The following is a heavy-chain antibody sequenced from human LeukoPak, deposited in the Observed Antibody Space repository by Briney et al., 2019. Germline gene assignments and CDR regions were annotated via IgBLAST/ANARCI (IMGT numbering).Heavy chain of an antibody. Sequence: SEPLSLTCAVSGGSLNNYFWNWIRQAPGKGLEWIGEVSDSGRSNYNPSLESRLTISVDTSKDQFSLNLYSVTAADTAVYYCARCEGVVGAPLDLWGRGTLVTVSS. J-gene: IGHJ2*01. CDR2: VSDSGRS. V-gene: IGHV4-34*01. D-gene: IGHD3-10*01. CDR1: GGSLNNYF. CDR3: ARCEGVVGAPLDL.